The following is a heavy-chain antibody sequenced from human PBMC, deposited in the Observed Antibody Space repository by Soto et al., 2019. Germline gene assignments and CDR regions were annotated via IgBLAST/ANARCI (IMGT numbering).Heavy chain of an antibody. V-gene: IGHV4-34*01. CDR1: GGSFSGYY. CDR2: INHSGST. J-gene: IGHJ4*02. D-gene: IGHD3-10*01. Sequence: SETLSLTCAVYGGSFSGYYWSWIRQPPGKGLEWIGEINHSGSTNYNPSLKSRVTISVDTSKNQFSLKLSSVTAADTAAYYCARVVYYGSGLWGQGTLVTVSS. CDR3: ARVVYYGSGL.